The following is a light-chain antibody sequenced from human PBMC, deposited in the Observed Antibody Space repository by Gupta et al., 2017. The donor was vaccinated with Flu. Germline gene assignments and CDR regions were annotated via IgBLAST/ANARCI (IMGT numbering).Light chain of an antibody. CDR1: QGINSC. Sequence: LSSMLASIGDRVTITCLASQGINSCLAWFQQKPGKAPESLIYAASTLQSGVPSRFSGSGSGTDFILTISSLQAEDFATYYCQQYKIYPLTFGGGSKVEIK. V-gene: IGKV1-16*01. CDR2: AAS. J-gene: IGKJ4*01. CDR3: QQYKIYPLT.